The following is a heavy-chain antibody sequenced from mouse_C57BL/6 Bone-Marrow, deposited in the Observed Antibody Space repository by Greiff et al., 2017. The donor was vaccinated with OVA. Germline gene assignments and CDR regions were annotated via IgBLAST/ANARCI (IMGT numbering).Heavy chain of an antibody. D-gene: IGHD2-2*01. Sequence: QVQLQQPGAELVKPGASVKMSCKASGYTFTSYWITWVKQRPGQGLEWIGDIYPGSGSTNYNEKFTSKATLTVDTSTSTAYMQLSSLTSEDSAVYSSASRGLALDYWGQGTTLTVSS. J-gene: IGHJ2*01. V-gene: IGHV1-55*01. CDR3: ASRGLALDY. CDR2: IYPGSGST. CDR1: GYTFTSYW.